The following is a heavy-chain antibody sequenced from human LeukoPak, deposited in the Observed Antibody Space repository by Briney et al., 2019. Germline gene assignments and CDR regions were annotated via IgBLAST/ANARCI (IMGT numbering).Heavy chain of an antibody. CDR1: GYTFTSYW. D-gene: IGHD3-22*01. CDR3: ARAAYYYDSSGYHAWFDP. V-gene: IGHV5-51*01. Sequence: GESLKISCKGSGYTFTSYWIGWVRQMPGKGLEWMGIIYPGDSDTRYSPSFQGQVTMSADKSISTAYLQWSSLKASDTAMYYCARAAYYYDSSGYHAWFDPWGQGTLVTVSS. CDR2: IYPGDSDT. J-gene: IGHJ5*02.